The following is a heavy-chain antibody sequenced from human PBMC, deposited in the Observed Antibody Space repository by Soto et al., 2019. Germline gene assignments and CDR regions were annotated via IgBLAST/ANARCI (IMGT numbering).Heavy chain of an antibody. D-gene: IGHD3-22*01. CDR3: AKDRDYYDSSGYTFYY. CDR1: GFTFDDYT. CDR2: ISWDGGST. J-gene: IGHJ4*02. Sequence: EVQLVESGGVVVQPGGSLRLSCAASGFTFDDYTMHWVRQAPGKGLEWVSLISWDGGSTYYADSVKGRFTISRDNIKNSLYLQMNSLRTEDTALYYCAKDRDYYDSSGYTFYYWGQGTLVTVSS. V-gene: IGHV3-43*01.